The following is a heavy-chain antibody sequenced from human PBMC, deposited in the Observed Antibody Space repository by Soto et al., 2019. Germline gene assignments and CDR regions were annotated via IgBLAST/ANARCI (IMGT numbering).Heavy chain of an antibody. CDR2: INPNSSGT. CDR1: GYTFTGYY. J-gene: IGHJ4*02. CDR3: ARDSCSGGSCYPPHFDY. Sequence: GASVKVSCKASGYTFTGYYMHWVRQAPGQGLEWMGWINPNSSGTNYAQKFQGWVTMTRDTSISTAYMELSRLRSDDTAVYYCARDSCSGGSCYPPHFDYWGQGTLVTVSS. D-gene: IGHD2-15*01. V-gene: IGHV1-2*04.